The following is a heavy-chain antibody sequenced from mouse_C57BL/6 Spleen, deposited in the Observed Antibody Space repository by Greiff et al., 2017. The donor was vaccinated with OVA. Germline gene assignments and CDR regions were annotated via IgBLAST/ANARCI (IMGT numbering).Heavy chain of an antibody. CDR1: GYTFTDYE. CDR2: IDPETGGT. J-gene: IGHJ3*01. V-gene: IGHV1-15*01. CDR3: TRYPWFAY. Sequence: QVQLQQSGAELVRPGASVTLSCKASGYTFTDYEMHWVKQTPVHGLEWIGAIDPETGGTAFNQKFKGKAILTADKSSSTAYMELRSLTSEDSAVYYCTRYPWFAYWGQGTLVTVSA.